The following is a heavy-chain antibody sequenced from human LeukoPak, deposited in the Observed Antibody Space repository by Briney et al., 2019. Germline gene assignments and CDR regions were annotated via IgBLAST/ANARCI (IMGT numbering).Heavy chain of an antibody. J-gene: IGHJ5*02. CDR2: INHSGST. D-gene: IGHD4/OR15-4a*01. CDR1: GGSFSGYY. Sequence: ASETLSLTCAVYGGSFSGYYWSWIRQPPGKGLEWIGEINHSGSTNYNPSLKSRVTISVDTSKNQFSLKRSSVTAADTAVYYCARVPMVPWGEDSWGQGTLVTVSS. V-gene: IGHV4-34*01. CDR3: ARVPMVPWGEDS.